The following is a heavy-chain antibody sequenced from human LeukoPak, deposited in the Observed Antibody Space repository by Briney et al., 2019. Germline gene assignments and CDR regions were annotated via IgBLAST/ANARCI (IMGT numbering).Heavy chain of an antibody. Sequence: PGGSLRLSCAASGFTFSTYSMNWVRQAPGKGLEWVSSISRNSSSISNADSMRGRFTISRDNAKNSLYLQMNSLKPEDTSVYYCARVDEAAAFDSWGQGTLVTVSS. CDR3: ARVDEAAAFDS. V-gene: IGHV3-21*06. D-gene: IGHD6-13*01. CDR1: GFTFSTYS. J-gene: IGHJ4*02. CDR2: ISRNSSSI.